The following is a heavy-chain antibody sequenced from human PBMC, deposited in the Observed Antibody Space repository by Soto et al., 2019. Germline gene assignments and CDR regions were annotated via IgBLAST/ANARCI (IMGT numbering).Heavy chain of an antibody. Sequence: GGSLRLSCAASGFTFSSYSMNWVRQAPGKGLEWVSSISSSSSYIYYADSVKGRFTISRDNAKNSLYLQMNSLRAEDTAVYYCARDPDGEPLFDYWGQGTLVTVSS. D-gene: IGHD4-17*01. CDR3: ARDPDGEPLFDY. CDR2: ISSSSSYI. V-gene: IGHV3-21*01. J-gene: IGHJ4*02. CDR1: GFTFSSYS.